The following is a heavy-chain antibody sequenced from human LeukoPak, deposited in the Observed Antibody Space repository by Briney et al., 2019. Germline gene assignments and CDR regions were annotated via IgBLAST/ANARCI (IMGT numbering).Heavy chain of an antibody. J-gene: IGHJ4*02. CDR1: GFTFSTSW. Sequence: GGSLRLSCAASGFTFSTSWMSWVRQVPGKGLEWVANIKKDGSGTYYVDSVKGRFTISRDNAKNSLYLQMNSLRAEDTAMYYCARGRYSGTTYYFDYWGQGTLVTVSS. V-gene: IGHV3-7*03. CDR3: ARGRYSGTTYYFDY. CDR2: IKKDGSGT. D-gene: IGHD5-12*01.